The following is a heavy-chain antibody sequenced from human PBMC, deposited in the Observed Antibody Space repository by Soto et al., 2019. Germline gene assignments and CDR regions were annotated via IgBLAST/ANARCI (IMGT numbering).Heavy chain of an antibody. J-gene: IGHJ6*02. D-gene: IGHD5-12*01. V-gene: IGHV2-5*02. CDR2: IYWDDDK. CDR1: GFSLSSNGVG. Sequence: QITLKESGPTLVKPTQTLTLTCTFAGFSLSSNGVGVGWIRQPPGKALEWLVLIYWDDDKRYSPSLKSRLTITKDTSKNQVVLTMTNMDPVVTATYYCAHSRRLSGYEYYYYYYGMDVWGQGTTVTVSS. CDR3: AHSRRLSGYEYYYYYYGMDV.